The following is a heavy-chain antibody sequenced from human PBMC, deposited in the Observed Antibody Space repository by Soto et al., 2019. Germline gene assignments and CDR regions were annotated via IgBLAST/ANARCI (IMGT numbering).Heavy chain of an antibody. CDR2: ISAYNGDT. D-gene: IGHD6-13*01. V-gene: IGHV1-18*01. J-gene: IGHJ6*02. Sequence: ASVKVSCKASGYIFISWVRQAPGQGLEWMGWISAYNGDTNYAQKFQGRVTMTTDTSTSTAYLELRSLTSDDTAVYFCATVATPGSDYYYSGMDVWGQGTTVTVSS. CDR3: ATVATPGSDYYYSGMDV. CDR1: GYIF.